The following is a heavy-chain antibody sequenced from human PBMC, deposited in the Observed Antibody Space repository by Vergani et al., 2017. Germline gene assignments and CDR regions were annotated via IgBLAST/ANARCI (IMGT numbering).Heavy chain of an antibody. Sequence: EVQLLESGGNLIQPGGSLRLSCGASGFTFSSYAMTWVRLAPGKGLQWVSAISGSGGNTFYTDSVKGRFTISRDNSKDTLYLQMNSLRVEYTVIYYCAKARDPNCKGGNCYSYYYGLDLWGQGTTVTVSS. CDR2: ISGSGGNT. D-gene: IGHD2-21*01. V-gene: IGHV3-23*01. CDR1: GFTFSSYA. J-gene: IGHJ6*02. CDR3: AKARDPNCKGGNCYSYYYGLDL.